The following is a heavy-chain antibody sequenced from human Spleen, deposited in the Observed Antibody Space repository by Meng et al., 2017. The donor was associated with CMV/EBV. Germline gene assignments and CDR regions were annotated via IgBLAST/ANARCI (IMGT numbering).Heavy chain of an antibody. Sequence: TFSIYSINWVRQAPGKGLEWVSSISSSSSYIYYADSVKGRFTISRDNAKNSLYLQMNSLRAEDTAVYYCARGNLPYYYGSGSYGDFDYWGQGTLVTVSS. J-gene: IGHJ4*02. CDR1: TFSIYS. D-gene: IGHD3-10*01. CDR2: ISSSSSYI. V-gene: IGHV3-21*01. CDR3: ARGNLPYYYGSGSYGDFDY.